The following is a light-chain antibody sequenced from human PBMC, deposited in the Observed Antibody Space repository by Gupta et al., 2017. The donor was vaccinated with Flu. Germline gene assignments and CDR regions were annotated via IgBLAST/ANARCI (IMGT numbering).Light chain of an antibody. CDR3: TSYSSISTRV. V-gene: IGLV2-14*04. J-gene: IGLJ3*02. CDR2: DVS. Sequence: QPYPGKAPEVIIYDVSTRPSGVSNLFSGSQSGHSASLTISGLQAASAADYYCTSYSSISTRVFGGGTKLTVL.